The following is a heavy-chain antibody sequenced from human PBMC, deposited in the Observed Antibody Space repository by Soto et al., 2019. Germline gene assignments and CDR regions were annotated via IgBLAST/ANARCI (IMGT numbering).Heavy chain of an antibody. CDR3: ARGYSGYWDFDY. V-gene: IGHV3-23*01. J-gene: IGHJ4*02. D-gene: IGHD5-12*01. Sequence: VQLLESGGGLVQPGGSLRLSCAASGFTFSSYAMSWVRQAPGKGLEWVSAISGSGGSTYYADSVKGRFTISRDNSKNTLYLQMNSLRAEDTAVYYCARGYSGYWDFDYWGQGTLVTVSS. CDR1: GFTFSSYA. CDR2: ISGSGGST.